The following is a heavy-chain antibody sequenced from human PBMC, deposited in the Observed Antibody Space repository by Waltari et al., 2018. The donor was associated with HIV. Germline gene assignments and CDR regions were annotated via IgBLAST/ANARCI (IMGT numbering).Heavy chain of an antibody. CDR1: GGSISSYY. Sequence: QVQLQESGPGLVTPSETLSLTCTVSGGSISSYYWSWIRQPPGKGLEWIGYIYYSGSTNYNPSLKSRVTISVDTSKNQFSLKLSSVTAADTAVYYCARGLIVGANLGWFDPWGQGTLVTVSS. CDR2: IYYSGST. V-gene: IGHV4-59*01. D-gene: IGHD1-26*01. CDR3: ARGLIVGANLGWFDP. J-gene: IGHJ5*02.